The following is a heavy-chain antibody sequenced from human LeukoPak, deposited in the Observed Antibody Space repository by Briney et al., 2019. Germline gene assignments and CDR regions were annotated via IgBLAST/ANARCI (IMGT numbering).Heavy chain of an antibody. CDR3: ARGEMATIEDAFDI. CDR2: IYTSGST. V-gene: IGHV4-61*02. J-gene: IGHJ3*02. CDR1: SGSISTSNYY. D-gene: IGHD5-24*01. Sequence: MPSETLSLTCTVSSGSISTSNYYWSWIRQPAGKGLEWIGRIYTSGSTNYNPSLKSRVTMSVDTSKNQFSLKLSSVTAADTAVYYCARGEMATIEDAFDIWGQGTMVTVSS.